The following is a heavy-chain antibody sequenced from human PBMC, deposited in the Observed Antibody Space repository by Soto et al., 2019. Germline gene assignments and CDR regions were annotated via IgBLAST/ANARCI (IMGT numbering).Heavy chain of an antibody. CDR1: GGSFSGYY. Sequence: LSLTFAVYGGSFSGYYWSWIRQPPGKGLEWIGEINHSGSTNYNPSLKSRVTISVDTSKNQFSLKLSSVTAADTAVYYCARILRYFDWLPYNGHYFDYWGQGTLVTVSS. CDR2: INHSGST. CDR3: ARILRYFDWLPYNGHYFDY. J-gene: IGHJ4*02. D-gene: IGHD3-9*01. V-gene: IGHV4-34*01.